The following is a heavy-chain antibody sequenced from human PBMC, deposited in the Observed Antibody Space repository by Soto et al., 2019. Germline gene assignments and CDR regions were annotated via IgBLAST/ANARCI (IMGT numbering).Heavy chain of an antibody. CDR2: IYPGDSDT. J-gene: IGHJ4*02. CDR3: AGLFDSFGGVIVMIDL. V-gene: IGHV5-51*01. CDR1: GYSFTSYW. Sequence: GESLKISCKGSGYSFTSYWIGWVRQMPVKGLEWMGIIYPGDSDTRYSPSFQGQVTISADKSTSTAYLQWSSLKASDTAMYYCAGLFDSFGGVIVMIDLWGKGNLVTVYS. D-gene: IGHD3-16*02.